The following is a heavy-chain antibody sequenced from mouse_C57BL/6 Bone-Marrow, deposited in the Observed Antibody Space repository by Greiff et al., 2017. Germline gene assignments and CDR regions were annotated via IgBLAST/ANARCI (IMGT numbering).Heavy chain of an antibody. V-gene: IGHV5-9*01. CDR3: ARRRTYYGYAMDY. Sequence: EVQGVESGGGLVKPGGSLKLSCAASGFTFSSYTMSWVRQTPEKRLEWVATISGGGGNTYYPDSVKGRFTISRDKAKNTLYLQMSSLKSEDTALYYWARRRTYYGYAMDYWGQGTSVTVSS. CDR2: ISGGGGNT. CDR1: GFTFSSYT. J-gene: IGHJ4*01. D-gene: IGHD1-1*01.